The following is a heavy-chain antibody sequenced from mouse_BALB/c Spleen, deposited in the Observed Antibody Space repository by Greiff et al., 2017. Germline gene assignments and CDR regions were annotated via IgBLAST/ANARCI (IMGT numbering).Heavy chain of an antibody. V-gene: IGHV5-6*01. CDR2: ISSGGSYT. J-gene: IGHJ3*01. Sequence: EVQGVESGGDLVKPGGSLKLSCAASGFTFSSYGMSWVRQTPDKRLEWVATISSGGSYTYYPDSVKGRFTISRDNAKNTLYLQMSSLKSEDTAMYYCARHHGNYDWFAYWGQGTLVTVSA. D-gene: IGHD2-1*01. CDR3: ARHHGNYDWFAY. CDR1: GFTFSSYG.